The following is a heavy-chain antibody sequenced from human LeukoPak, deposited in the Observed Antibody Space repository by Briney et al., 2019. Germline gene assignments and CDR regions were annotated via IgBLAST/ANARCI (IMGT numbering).Heavy chain of an antibody. CDR2: ISGPGDSA. J-gene: IGHJ4*02. Sequence: GSLLLTCADCAFNISTYYMSWFRRAPGKELQWFSGISGPGDSASYADPANRRFTISTDNYKNTMSLQMNSLRAEDTAVYYCASQRPYMGAVFDYWGQGTLVTVSS. CDR1: AFNISTYY. CDR3: ASQRPYMGAVFDY. D-gene: IGHD1-26*01. V-gene: IGHV3-23*01.